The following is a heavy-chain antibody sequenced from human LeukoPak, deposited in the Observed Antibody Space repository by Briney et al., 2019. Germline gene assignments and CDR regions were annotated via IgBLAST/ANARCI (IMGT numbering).Heavy chain of an antibody. CDR1: GGTFSSYA. Sequence: ASVKVSCKASGGTFSSYAISWVRQAPGQGLEWMGGIIPIFGTANYAQKFQGRVTITRDTSASTAHMELSSLRSEDTAVYYCAREGSSGSYFDYWGQRTLVTVSS. J-gene: IGHJ4*02. V-gene: IGHV1-69*05. CDR3: AREGSSGSYFDY. D-gene: IGHD1-26*01. CDR2: IIPIFGTA.